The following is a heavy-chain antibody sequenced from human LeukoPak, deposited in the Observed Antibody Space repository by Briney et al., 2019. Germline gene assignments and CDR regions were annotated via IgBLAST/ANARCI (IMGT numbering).Heavy chain of an antibody. CDR1: GGSISSYY. J-gene: IGHJ5*02. Sequence: SETLSLTCTVSGGSISSYYWSWIRQPPGKGLEWIGYIYYSGSTNYNPSLKSRVTMSVDTSKNQFSLKLSSVTAADTAVYYCARAGGVCCSSTSCYTRPLDWFDPWGQGTLVTVSS. CDR3: ARAGGVCCSSTSCYTRPLDWFDP. CDR2: IYYSGST. V-gene: IGHV4-59*12. D-gene: IGHD2-2*02.